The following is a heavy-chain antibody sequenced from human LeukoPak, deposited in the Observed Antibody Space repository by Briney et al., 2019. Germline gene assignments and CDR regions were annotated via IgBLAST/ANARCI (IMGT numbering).Heavy chain of an antibody. V-gene: IGHV4-59*01. Sequence: SETLSLTCTVSGGSISSYYWSWLRQPPGKGLEWIGYIYYSGSTNYNPSLKSRVTISVDTSKNQFSLKLSSVTAADTAVYYCARVCQSWFGELFFDYWGQGTLVTVSS. CDR3: ARVCQSWFGELFFDY. D-gene: IGHD3-10*01. J-gene: IGHJ4*02. CDR2: IYYSGST. CDR1: GGSISSYY.